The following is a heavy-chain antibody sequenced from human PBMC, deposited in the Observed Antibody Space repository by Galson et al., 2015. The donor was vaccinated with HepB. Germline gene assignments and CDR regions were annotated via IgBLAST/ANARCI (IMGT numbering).Heavy chain of an antibody. V-gene: IGHV3-30*01. CDR2: ISIDERKR. Sequence: SLRLSCAASGFTFTAYSMHWVRQAPGKGLECVAVISIDERKRFYADSVRGRFAISRDNSRNTLHLQMDSLRDEDTALYYCARETWGSIDYWGQGALVTVSS. CDR1: GFTFTAYS. D-gene: IGHD3-16*01. CDR3: ARETWGSIDY. J-gene: IGHJ4*02.